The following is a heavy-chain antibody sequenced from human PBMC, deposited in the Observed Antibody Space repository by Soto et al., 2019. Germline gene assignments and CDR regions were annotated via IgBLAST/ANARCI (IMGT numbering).Heavy chain of an antibody. Sequence: QVQLVESGGGVVQPGRSLRLSCAASGFTFSSYGMRWVRQAPGKGLEWVAVISYDGSNKYYADSVKGRFTISRDNTKNTQNRQKNRQRAEDTAVDYCANEHGTTVLKRNNDYYRMDVWGQGTTVTVSS. V-gene: IGHV3-30*18. CDR2: ISYDGSNK. CDR1: GFTFSSYG. D-gene: IGHD4-17*01. J-gene: IGHJ6*02. CDR3: ANEHGTTVLKRNNDYYRMDV.